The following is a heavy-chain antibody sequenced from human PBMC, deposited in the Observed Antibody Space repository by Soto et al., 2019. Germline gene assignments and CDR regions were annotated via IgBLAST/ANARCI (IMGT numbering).Heavy chain of an antibody. CDR1: GFSLSSNG. J-gene: IGHJ4*02. CDR3: ARDFGNDGYDH. D-gene: IGHD5-18*01. V-gene: IGHV3-33*01. Sequence: GGSLRLSCAASGFSLSSNGMHWVRQAPGKGLEWVAITWSDGSNIYYADSVKGRFIVSRDNSKNTLYLQMNSPRVEDTAVYYCARDFGNDGYDHWGQGALVTVSS. CDR2: TWSDGSNI.